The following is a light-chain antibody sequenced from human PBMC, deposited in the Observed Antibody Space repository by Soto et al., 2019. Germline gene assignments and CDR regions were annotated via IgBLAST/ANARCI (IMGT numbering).Light chain of an antibody. J-gene: IGLJ3*02. V-gene: IGLV1-44*01. CDR3: ATWDASLNEWV. Sequence: QSVLTQPPSASGTPGQRVTISCSGSSSNIGSSTVNWSQQLPGTAPKLLIYADDQRPSGVPDRFSGSKSGTSASLAISGLQSEDEADYYCATWDASLNEWVFGGGTKLTVL. CDR1: SSNIGSST. CDR2: ADD.